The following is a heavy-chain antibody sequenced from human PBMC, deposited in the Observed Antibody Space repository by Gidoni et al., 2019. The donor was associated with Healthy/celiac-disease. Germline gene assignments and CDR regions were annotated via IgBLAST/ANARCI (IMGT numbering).Heavy chain of an antibody. V-gene: IGHV5-51*03. CDR3: ARRRAYYYASRAYAFDI. D-gene: IGHD3-22*01. Sequence: EVQLVQSGAEVKKPGESLKISCKGSGYSCTSYWIGWVRQMPGKGLEWMGIIYPGDSDTRYSPSFQGQVTISADKSISTAYLQWSSLKASDTAMYYCARRRAYYYASRAYAFDIWGQGTMVTVSS. J-gene: IGHJ3*02. CDR2: IYPGDSDT. CDR1: GYSCTSYW.